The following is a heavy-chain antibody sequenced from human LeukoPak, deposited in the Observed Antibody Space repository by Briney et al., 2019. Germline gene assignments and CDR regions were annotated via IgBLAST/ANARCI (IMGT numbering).Heavy chain of an antibody. CDR3: ASRVVGASAFDP. J-gene: IGHJ5*02. CDR2: IYYSGSS. D-gene: IGHD1-26*01. CDR1: GGSISSYY. V-gene: IGHV4-59*08. Sequence: SETLSLTCTVSGGSISSYYWSWIRQPPGKGLEWIGYIYYSGSSDYNPSLKSRVSISVDTSKKQFSLKLTSVTATDTAVYYCASRVVGASAFDPWGQGTLVTVSS.